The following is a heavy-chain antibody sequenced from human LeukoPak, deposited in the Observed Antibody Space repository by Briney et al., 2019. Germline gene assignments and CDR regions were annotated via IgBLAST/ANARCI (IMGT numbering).Heavy chain of an antibody. CDR1: GGSISSSSYY. J-gene: IGHJ4*02. CDR3: ARLLYSSGHTEV. D-gene: IGHD6-19*01. CDR2: IYYSGST. Sequence: SETLSLTCTVSGGSISSSSYYWGWIRQPPGKGLEWIGSIYYSGSTYYNPSLKSRVTISLDTSKNQFSLKLSSVTAADTAVYYCARLLYSSGHTEVWGQGTLVTVPS. V-gene: IGHV4-39*07.